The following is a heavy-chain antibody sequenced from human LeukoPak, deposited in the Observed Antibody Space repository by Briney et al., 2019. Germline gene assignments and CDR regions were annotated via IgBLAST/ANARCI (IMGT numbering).Heavy chain of an antibody. CDR2: IYYSGST. J-gene: IGHJ4*02. V-gene: IGHV4-39*07. D-gene: IGHD6-13*01. CDR3: ASIAAAGRAY. Sequence: SETLSLTCTVSGGSISSSSYYWGWIRQPPGKGLEWIGSIYYSGSTYYNPSLKSRVTISLDTSKNQFSLKLSSVTAADTAVYYCASIAAAGRAYWGQGTLVTVSS. CDR1: GGSISSSSYY.